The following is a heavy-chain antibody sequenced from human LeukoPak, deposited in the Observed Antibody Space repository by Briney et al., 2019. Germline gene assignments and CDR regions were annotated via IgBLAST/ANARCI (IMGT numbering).Heavy chain of an antibody. CDR1: GFTFSSYG. D-gene: IGHD2-21*02. Sequence: PGRSLRLSCAASGFTFSSYGMHWVRQAPGKGLEWVAVIWYDGSNKYYADSVKGRFTISRDNSKNTLYLQMNSLRAADTAVYYCARDLTYCGGDCYSGLFDYWGQGTLVTVSS. CDR3: ARDLTYCGGDCYSGLFDY. J-gene: IGHJ4*02. CDR2: IWYDGSNK. V-gene: IGHV3-33*01.